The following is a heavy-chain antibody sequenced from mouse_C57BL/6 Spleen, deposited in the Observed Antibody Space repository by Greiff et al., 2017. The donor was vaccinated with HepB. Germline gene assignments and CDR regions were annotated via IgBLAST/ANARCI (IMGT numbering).Heavy chain of an antibody. V-gene: IGHV5-6*01. CDR1: GFTFSSYG. J-gene: IGHJ3*01. CDR2: ISSGGSYT. Sequence: DVHLVESGGDLVKPGGSLKLSCAASGFTFSSYGMSWVRQTPDKRLEWVATISSGGSYTYYPDSVKGRFTISRDNAKNTLYLQMSSLKSEDTAMYYCARHEDGSSSWFAYWGQGTLVTVSA. CDR3: ARHEDGSSSWFAY. D-gene: IGHD1-1*01.